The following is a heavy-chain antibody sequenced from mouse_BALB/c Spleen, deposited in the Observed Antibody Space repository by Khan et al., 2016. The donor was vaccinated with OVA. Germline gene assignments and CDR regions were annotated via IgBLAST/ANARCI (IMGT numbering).Heavy chain of an antibody. V-gene: IGHV2-6-4*01. Sequence: VQLQESGPGLVSPSQGLSITCTVSGFSLSRYNIHWVRQPPGKGLEWLGMIWGGGGTDYNSTLKSRLSISKDNSKSQVFLKMNSLQTDDTAMYYCARAYYRYDGYYAMDYWGQGTSVTVSS. CDR1: GFSLSRYN. D-gene: IGHD2-14*01. J-gene: IGHJ4*01. CDR3: ARAYYRYDGYYAMDY. CDR2: IWGGGGT.